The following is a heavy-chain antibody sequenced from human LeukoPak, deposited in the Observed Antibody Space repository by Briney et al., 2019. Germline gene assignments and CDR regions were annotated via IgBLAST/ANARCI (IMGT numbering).Heavy chain of an antibody. V-gene: IGHV1-69*05. Sequence: SVKVSCKASGGTFSSYAIIWVRQAPGQGLEWMGGIIPIFGTANYAQKFQGRVTITTDESTSTAYMELSSLRSEDTAVYYCAGDTYVDTAMVRGPAWFDPWGQGTLVTVSS. J-gene: IGHJ5*02. D-gene: IGHD5-18*01. CDR2: IIPIFGTA. CDR1: GGTFSSYA. CDR3: AGDTYVDTAMVRGPAWFDP.